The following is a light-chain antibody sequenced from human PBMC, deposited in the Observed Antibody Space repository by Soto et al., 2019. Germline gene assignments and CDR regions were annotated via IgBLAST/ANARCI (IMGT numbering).Light chain of an antibody. V-gene: IGKV1D-8*03. Sequence: VIWMTQSPSLLSASTGDRVTISCRMSQGISSYLAWYQQKPGKAPKLLIYATSTLYSGVPSRFSGGGSETDFTLTISSLHIEDFAIYYCQQSFTTLPITFGQGTRLEIK. CDR3: QQSFTTLPIT. CDR2: ATS. CDR1: QGISSY. J-gene: IGKJ5*01.